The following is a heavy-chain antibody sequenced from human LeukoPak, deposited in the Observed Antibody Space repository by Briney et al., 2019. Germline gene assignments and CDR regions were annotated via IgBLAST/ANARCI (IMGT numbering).Heavy chain of an antibody. CDR3: AKILGGYYYGGFDY. Sequence: PGGSLRLSCAASGFTFSSYAMSWVRQAPGKGLEWVSSISGSGGSTYYADSVKGRFTISRDNSKNTLYLQMNSLTVEDTAVYYCAKILGGYYYGGFDYWGQGTLVTVSS. CDR2: ISGSGGST. CDR1: GFTFSSYA. J-gene: IGHJ4*02. V-gene: IGHV3-23*01. D-gene: IGHD5-18*01.